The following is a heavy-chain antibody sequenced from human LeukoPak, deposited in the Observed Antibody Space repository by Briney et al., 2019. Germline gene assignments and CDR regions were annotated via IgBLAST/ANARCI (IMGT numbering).Heavy chain of an antibody. CDR3: ARGELLIPFDY. D-gene: IGHD1-26*01. J-gene: IGHJ4*02. CDR1: GFTFSSYA. V-gene: IGHV3-30*04. CDR2: ISYDGSNK. Sequence: QSGGSLRLSCAASGFTFSSYAMHWVRQAPGKGLEWVAVISYDGSNKYYADSVKGRFTISRDNSKNTLYLQMNSLRAEDTAVYYCARGELLIPFDYWGQGTLVTVSS.